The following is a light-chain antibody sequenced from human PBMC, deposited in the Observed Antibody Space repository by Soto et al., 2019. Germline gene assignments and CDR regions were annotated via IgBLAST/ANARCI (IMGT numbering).Light chain of an antibody. CDR3: QQYDILPVT. CDR1: QHITRY. Sequence: DIQMTQSPSSLSASVGDSVTITCQASQHITRYLNWYQQKPGKAPRLLIYDASNLERGVPSRVSGSGSGADFTLTISSLQAEDTATYYCQQYDILPVTFGGGTKVE. J-gene: IGKJ4*01. V-gene: IGKV1-33*01. CDR2: DAS.